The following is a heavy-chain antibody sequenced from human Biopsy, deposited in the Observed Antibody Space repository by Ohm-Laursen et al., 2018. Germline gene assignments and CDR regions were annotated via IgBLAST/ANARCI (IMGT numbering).Heavy chain of an antibody. D-gene: IGHD5-12*01. Sequence: SETLSLTCTVSGASVTSGSYYWSWIRQPPGKGLEWLGYISNIGSTNYNPSLKSRVTISLDTSKNQFSLKLSSVTAADTAIYYCAREAIGVATAFDIWGQGTMVTVSS. CDR2: ISNIGST. CDR1: GASVTSGSYY. CDR3: AREAIGVATAFDI. V-gene: IGHV4-61*01. J-gene: IGHJ3*02.